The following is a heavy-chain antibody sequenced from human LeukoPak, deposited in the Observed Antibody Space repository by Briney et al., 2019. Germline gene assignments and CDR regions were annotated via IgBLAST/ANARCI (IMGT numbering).Heavy chain of an antibody. CDR1: GYTLTELS. D-gene: IGHD2-8*02. Sequence: ASVKVSCKVSGYTLTELSMHWLRQAPGKGLEWMGGFDPEDGETIYAQKFQGRVTMTEDTSTDTAYMELSSLRSEDTAVYYCATALVSRGYYYYYMDVLGKGTTVTVSS. CDR2: FDPEDGET. V-gene: IGHV1-24*01. CDR3: ATALVSRGYYYYYMDV. J-gene: IGHJ6*03.